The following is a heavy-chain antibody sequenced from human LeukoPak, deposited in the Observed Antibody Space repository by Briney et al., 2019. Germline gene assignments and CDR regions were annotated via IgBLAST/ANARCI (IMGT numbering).Heavy chain of an antibody. CDR3: ATTYYDSNGYPEYFQH. CDR1: GYTLTELS. CDR2: FDPEDGET. Sequence: ASVKVSCKVSGYTLTELSMHWVRQAPGKGLEWMGGFDPEDGETIYAQKFQGRVTMTEDTSTDTAYMELSSLRSEDTAVYYCATTYYDSNGYPEYFQHWGQGTLVTVSS. J-gene: IGHJ1*01. V-gene: IGHV1-24*01. D-gene: IGHD3-22*01.